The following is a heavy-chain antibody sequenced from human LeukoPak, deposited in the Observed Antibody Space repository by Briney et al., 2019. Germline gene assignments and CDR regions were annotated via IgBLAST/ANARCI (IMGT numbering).Heavy chain of an antibody. CDR2: INPSGGST. Sequence: GASVKVPCKASGYIIATYYIDWVRQAPGQGLEWMGRINPSGGSTNYARQFQDRVTMTSDTSTTTVYMELSSLRSEDTAVYFCARVSRDGYYLFDYWGQGTLVTVSS. D-gene: IGHD5-24*01. CDR3: ARVSRDGYYLFDY. J-gene: IGHJ4*02. V-gene: IGHV1-46*01. CDR1: GYIIATYY.